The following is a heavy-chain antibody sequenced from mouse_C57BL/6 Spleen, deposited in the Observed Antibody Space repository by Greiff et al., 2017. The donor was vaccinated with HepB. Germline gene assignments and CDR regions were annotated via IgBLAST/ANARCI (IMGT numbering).Heavy chain of an antibody. J-gene: IGHJ2*01. CDR1: GYSITSGYY. D-gene: IGHD2-1*01. CDR3: AREPIYYGNSFDY. CDR2: ISYDGSN. Sequence: DVQLQESGPGLVKPSQSLSLTCSVTGYSITSGYYWNWIRQFPGNKLEWMGYISYDGSNNYNPSLKNRISITRDTSKNQFFLKLNSVTTEDTATYYCAREPIYYGNSFDYWGQGTTLTVSS. V-gene: IGHV3-6*01.